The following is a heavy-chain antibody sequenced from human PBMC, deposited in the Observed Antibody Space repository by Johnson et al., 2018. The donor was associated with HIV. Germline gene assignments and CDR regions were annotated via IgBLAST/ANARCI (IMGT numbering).Heavy chain of an antibody. D-gene: IGHD1-26*01. CDR2: IWYDGINK. V-gene: IGHV3-30*04. Sequence: QVQLVESGGGVVQPGRSLRLSCAASGFTFSSYAMHWVRQAPGKGLEWVAVIWYDGINKYYVESVKGRFTISRDNSKNTLFLQMNSLRPEDTSVYYCAKDRYGGSYPDAFDIWGQGTMVTVSS. J-gene: IGHJ3*02. CDR3: AKDRYGGSYPDAFDI. CDR1: GFTFSSYA.